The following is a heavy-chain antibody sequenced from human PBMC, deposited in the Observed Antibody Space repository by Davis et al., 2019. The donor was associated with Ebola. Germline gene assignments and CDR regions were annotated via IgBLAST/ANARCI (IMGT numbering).Heavy chain of an antibody. Sequence: GESLKISCAASGFTFSSYSMNWVRQAPGKGLEWVSYISSSSSTIYYADSVKGRFTISRDNAKNSLYLQMNSLRAEDTAVYYCARRMGLDVWGQGTTVTVSS. V-gene: IGHV3-48*01. D-gene: IGHD2/OR15-2a*01. J-gene: IGHJ6*02. CDR3: ARRMGLDV. CDR1: GFTFSSYS. CDR2: ISSSSSTI.